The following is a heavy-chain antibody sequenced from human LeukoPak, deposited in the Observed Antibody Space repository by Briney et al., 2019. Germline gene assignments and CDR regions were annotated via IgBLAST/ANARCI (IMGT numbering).Heavy chain of an antibody. CDR1: GGSISSYY. D-gene: IGHD4-17*01. Sequence: SETLSLTCTVSGGSISSYYWSWIQQPPGKGLEWIGYSYYSGRTNYNPSLKSRVTISVDTSKNQFSLKLSSVTAADTAVYYCARVINGDYSDYWGQGTLVTVSS. V-gene: IGHV4-59*01. CDR2: SYYSGRT. CDR3: ARVINGDYSDY. J-gene: IGHJ4*02.